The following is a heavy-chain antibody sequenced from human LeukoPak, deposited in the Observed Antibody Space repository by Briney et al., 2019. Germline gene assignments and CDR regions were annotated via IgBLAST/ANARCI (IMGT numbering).Heavy chain of an antibody. D-gene: IGHD5-24*01. Sequence: SETLSLTCTVSGDSIRSHYCAWIRQPPGKGLEWIGHIYNSATTDYNPPFKSRVTISLDTSKKQFSLKMTSVTALDSAVYYCARGGEGYNDDAFEVWGLGTAVTVSS. V-gene: IGHV4-59*11. J-gene: IGHJ3*01. CDR3: ARGGEGYNDDAFEV. CDR2: IYNSATT. CDR1: GDSIRSHY.